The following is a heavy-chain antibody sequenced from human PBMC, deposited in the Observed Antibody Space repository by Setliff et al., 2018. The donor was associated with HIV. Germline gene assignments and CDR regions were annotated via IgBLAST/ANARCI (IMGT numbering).Heavy chain of an antibody. CDR2: ILYGGTT. CDR1: GGSVDSRHYY. D-gene: IGHD2-8*01. J-gene: IGHJ3*02. CDR3: ARPTTGLGGGAAFDI. Sequence: SETLSLTCAVSGGSVDSRHYYWGWIRQPPGKGLEWIGNILYGGTTYYTPSLKSRVSISVDTSRNQFSLRLNSVAAADTAVYYCARPTTGLGGGAAFDIWGQGTMVTVSS. V-gene: IGHV4-39*01.